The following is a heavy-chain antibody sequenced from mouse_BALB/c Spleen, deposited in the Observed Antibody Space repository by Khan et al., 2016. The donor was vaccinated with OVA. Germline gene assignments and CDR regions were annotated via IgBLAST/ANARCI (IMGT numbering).Heavy chain of an antibody. J-gene: IGHJ3*01. CDR1: GYTFTDYN. CDR2: IYPGSNNT. V-gene: IGHV1-77*01. Sequence: QVRLQQSGAELARPGASVKLSCKASGYTFTDYNINWVKQRTGQGLEWIGEIYPGSNNTYYNEKFKGKATLTADKSSSTAYMQLSSLTSEDSAVXSCSREWGAWFPYWGQGTLVTVSA. CDR3: SREWGAWFPY.